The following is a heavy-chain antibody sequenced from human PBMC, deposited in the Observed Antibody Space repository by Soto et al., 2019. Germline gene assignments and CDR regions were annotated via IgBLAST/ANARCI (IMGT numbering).Heavy chain of an antibody. CDR1: GFSLSTSGVG. J-gene: IGHJ4*02. V-gene: IGHV2-5*02. Sequence: QITLKESGPTLVKPTQTLTLTCTFSGFSLSTSGVGVGWIRQPPGKALEWLALIYWDDDKRYSPSLKSRLTITKDTSTTQVVFTMTNMDPVDTATYYCAHRRSYYDILTGYYDDYWGQGTLVTVSS. CDR3: AHRRSYYDILTGYYDDY. D-gene: IGHD3-9*01. CDR2: IYWDDDK.